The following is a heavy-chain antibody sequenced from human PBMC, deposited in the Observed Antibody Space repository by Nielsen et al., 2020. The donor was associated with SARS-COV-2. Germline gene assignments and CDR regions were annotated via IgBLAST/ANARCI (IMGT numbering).Heavy chain of an antibody. CDR2: SSDNDGPT. Sequence: GGSLRLSCAASGFTFRSYAMHWVRQAPGKGLEWVSTSSDNDGPTYHVDSVKGRFTISRDNSNSTLFLQMNSLRVEDTALYYCAKGSDFTGFDSWGRGTLVTVSS. J-gene: IGHJ4*02. CDR3: AKGSDFTGFDS. CDR1: GFTFRSYA. V-gene: IGHV3-23*01. D-gene: IGHD1-14*01.